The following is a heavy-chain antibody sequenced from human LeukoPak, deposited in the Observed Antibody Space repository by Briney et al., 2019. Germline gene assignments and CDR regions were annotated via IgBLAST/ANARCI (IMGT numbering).Heavy chain of an antibody. Sequence: GGSLRLSCAASRFTFSSYVMSWVRQAPGKGLEWVSSISRSAGATYYADSVKGRFTISRDNSRNTLSLHMNSLRAEDTAVYFCAKHAGGHDLDALDIWGQGTMVTVSS. CDR3: AKHAGGHDLDALDI. CDR1: RFTFSSYV. J-gene: IGHJ3*02. D-gene: IGHD2-2*01. V-gene: IGHV3-23*01. CDR2: ISRSAGAT.